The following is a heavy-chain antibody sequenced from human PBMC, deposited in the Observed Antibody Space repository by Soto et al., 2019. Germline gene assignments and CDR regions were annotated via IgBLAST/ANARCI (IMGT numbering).Heavy chain of an antibody. J-gene: IGHJ4*02. CDR2: IKSKTDGGTT. D-gene: IGHD6-6*01. V-gene: IGHV3-15*01. CDR3: TTGRFSSALYFDS. CDR1: GITFSNVW. Sequence: EVQLVESGGGLVKPGGTLRVSCAASGITFSNVWMTWVRQAPGKGLEWVGRIKSKTDGGTTDYGAPGRGRFTISRDDSKNTLHLQMNSLKTEDTAVYYCTTGRFSSALYFDSWGQGTLGTVSS.